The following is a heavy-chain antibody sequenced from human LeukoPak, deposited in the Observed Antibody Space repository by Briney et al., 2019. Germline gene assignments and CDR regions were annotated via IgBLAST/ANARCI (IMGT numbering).Heavy chain of an antibody. J-gene: IGHJ4*02. CDR1: GGSFSVYY. V-gene: IGHV4-34*01. CDR2: INHSGST. Sequence: SETLSLTCAVYGGSFSVYYWSWIRQPPGKGLEWIGEINHSGSTNYNPSLKSRVTISVDTSKNQFSLKLSSVTAADTAVYYCASLRAVAGPSDYWGQGTLVTVSS. D-gene: IGHD6-19*01. CDR3: ASLRAVAGPSDY.